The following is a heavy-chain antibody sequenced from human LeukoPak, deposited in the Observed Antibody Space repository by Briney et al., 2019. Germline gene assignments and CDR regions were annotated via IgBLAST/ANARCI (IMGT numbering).Heavy chain of an antibody. J-gene: IGHJ4*02. CDR1: GFTSISYW. Sequence: GGSLRLSCATSGFTSISYWMHWVRQAPGKGLEWVSNVNSDESTIHYADSVKGRFTVSRDNAKNMLYLQMNSLRVEDTAVYYCARDNSGFDYWGQGTLVAVSS. CDR3: ARDNSGFDY. D-gene: IGHD6-19*01. CDR2: VNSDESTI. V-gene: IGHV3-74*01.